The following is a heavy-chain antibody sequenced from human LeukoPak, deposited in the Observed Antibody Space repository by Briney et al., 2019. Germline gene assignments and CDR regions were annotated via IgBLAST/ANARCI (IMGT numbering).Heavy chain of an antibody. D-gene: IGHD1-26*01. Sequence: NSSETLSLTCTVSGGSISGYYWSWIRQPPGQGLEWIAHIHSNGYTNYNPSLKSRVTISVDTSKNQFSLKVTSVTAADTAMYYCTKREGPMSGSYDYFDPWGQGTLVTVS. J-gene: IGHJ5*02. CDR2: IHSNGYT. CDR3: TKREGPMSGSYDYFDP. V-gene: IGHV4-4*09. CDR1: GGSISGYY.